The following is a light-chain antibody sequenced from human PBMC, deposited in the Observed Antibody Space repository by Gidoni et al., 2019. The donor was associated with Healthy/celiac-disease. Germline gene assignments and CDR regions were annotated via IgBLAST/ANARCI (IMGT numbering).Light chain of an antibody. J-gene: IGLJ2*01. CDR3: QSYDSSLSGVV. CDR2: GNS. V-gene: IGLV1-40*01. CDR1: SSNIGAGYD. Sequence: QSVLTQPPSLPGAPGQRVTISCTGSSSNIGAGYDVPWYQQLPGTAPKLLIYGNSNRPSGVPDRCSGSKSGTSASLAITGLQAEDEADYYCQSYDSSLSGVVFGGGTKLTVL.